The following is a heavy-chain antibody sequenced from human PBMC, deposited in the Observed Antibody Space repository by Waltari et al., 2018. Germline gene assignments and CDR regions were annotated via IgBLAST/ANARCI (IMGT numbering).Heavy chain of an antibody. CDR2: IYHSGST. Sequence: QVQLQESGPGLVKPSETLSLTCAVSGYSLSSGYYWGWIRQPPGKGLEWIGSIYHSGSTYYNPSLKSRVTISVDTSKNQFSLKLSSVTAADTAVYYCARPIALGFSSPFDYWGQGTLVTVSS. D-gene: IGHD3-16*01. J-gene: IGHJ4*02. CDR3: ARPIALGFSSPFDY. CDR1: GYSLSSGYY. V-gene: IGHV4-38-2*01.